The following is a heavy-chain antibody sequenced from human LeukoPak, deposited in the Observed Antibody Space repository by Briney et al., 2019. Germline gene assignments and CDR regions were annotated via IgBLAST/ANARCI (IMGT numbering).Heavy chain of an antibody. CDR1: GGSISSSSYY. CDR3: ARDRAGSSSWYASYDN. D-gene: IGHD6-13*01. J-gene: IGHJ4*02. Sequence: SETLSLTCTVSGGSISSSSYYWGWIRQPPGKGLEWIGSIYYSGSTYYNPSLKSRVTISVDTSKNQFSLKLSSVTAADMAVYYCARDRAGSSSWYASYDNWGQGTLVTVSS. V-gene: IGHV4-39*02. CDR2: IYYSGST.